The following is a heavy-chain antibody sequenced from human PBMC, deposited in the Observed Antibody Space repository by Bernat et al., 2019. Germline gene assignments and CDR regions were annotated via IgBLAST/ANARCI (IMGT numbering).Heavy chain of an antibody. D-gene: IGHD3-10*01. J-gene: IGHJ3*02. Sequence: QMQLVQSGPEVKKPGTSVKVSCKASGFTFTSSAMQWVRQARGQRLEWIGWIVVGSGNTNYAQKFQERVTITRDMSTSTAYMELSSLRSEDTAVYYCAADPESRRGITTYGLHAFDIWGQGTMVTASS. CDR1: GFTFTSSA. CDR2: IVVGSGNT. CDR3: AADPESRRGITTYGLHAFDI. V-gene: IGHV1-58*02.